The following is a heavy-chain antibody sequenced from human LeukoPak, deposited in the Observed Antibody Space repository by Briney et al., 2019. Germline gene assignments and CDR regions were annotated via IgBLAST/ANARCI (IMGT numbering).Heavy chain of an antibody. CDR3: VRDNAAADGALDY. J-gene: IGHJ4*02. CDR1: GFTFSSYS. Sequence: PGRSLRLSCAASGFTFSSYSMHWVRQAPGKGLEWVAVIWYDGSHRYYPDSVKGRFTISRDNSKNTLFLQMDSLRVDDTAVYYCVRDNAAADGALDYWGQGSLVTVSS. V-gene: IGHV3-33*01. D-gene: IGHD5-24*01. CDR2: IWYDGSHR.